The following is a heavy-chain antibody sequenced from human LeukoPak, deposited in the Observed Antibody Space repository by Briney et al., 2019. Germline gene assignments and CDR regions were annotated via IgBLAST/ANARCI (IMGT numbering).Heavy chain of an antibody. CDR2: INHSGST. J-gene: IGHJ4*02. V-gene: IGHV4-34*01. Sequence: SETLSLTCAVYGGPFSGYYWSWIRQPPGKGLEWIGEINHSGSTNYNPSLKSRVTISVDTSKNQFSLKLSSVTAADTAVYYCARVDIVVVPAASDYWGQGTLVTVSS. CDR3: ARVDIVVVPAASDY. D-gene: IGHD2-2*01. CDR1: GGPFSGYY.